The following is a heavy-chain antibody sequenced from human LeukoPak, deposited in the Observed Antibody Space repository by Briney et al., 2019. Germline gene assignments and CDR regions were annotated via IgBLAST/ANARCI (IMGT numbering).Heavy chain of an antibody. J-gene: IGHJ5*02. Sequence: PSETLSLTCAVYGGSFSGYYWSWIRQPPGKGLEWIGEINHSGSTNYNPSLKSRVTISVDTSKNQFSLKLSSVTAADTAVYYCARTLDHYDILTWGQGTLVTVSS. V-gene: IGHV4-34*01. CDR1: GGSFSGYY. CDR3: ARTLDHYDILT. D-gene: IGHD3-9*01. CDR2: INHSGST.